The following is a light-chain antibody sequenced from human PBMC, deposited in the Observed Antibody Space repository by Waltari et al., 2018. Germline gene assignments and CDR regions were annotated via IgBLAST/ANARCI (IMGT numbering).Light chain of an antibody. CDR1: QSIADH. CDR3: QQYNKWPPIT. CDR2: GAS. J-gene: IGKJ5*01. Sequence: EIVMTQSPATLSVSPGERATFSCRASQSIADHLAWYQQKPAQAPRLLICGASTRATGVPARFRGSGSGTEFTLTISSLQSEDVAVYYCQQYNKWPPITFGQGTRLEIK. V-gene: IGKV3-15*01.